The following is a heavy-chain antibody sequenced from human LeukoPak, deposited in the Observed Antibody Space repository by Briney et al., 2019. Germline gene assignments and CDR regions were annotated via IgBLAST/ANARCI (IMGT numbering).Heavy chain of an antibody. V-gene: IGHV1-18*01. CDR2: ITGNNGNT. CDR3: ARDQRNSGSYRFEY. J-gene: IGHJ4*02. Sequence: ASVKVSCKTSGYIFSGDGISWARHGPGQGLEWRGWITGNNGNTNYAPSLQGRVTMTTDTSTNPAYMDLTSLRPDDPAVYYCARDQRNSGSYRFEYWGQGTLVTVSS. D-gene: IGHD1-26*01. CDR1: GYIFSGDG.